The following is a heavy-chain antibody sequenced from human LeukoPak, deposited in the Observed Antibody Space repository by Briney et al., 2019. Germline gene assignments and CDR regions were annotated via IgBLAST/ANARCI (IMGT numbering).Heavy chain of an antibody. V-gene: IGHV4-59*08. J-gene: IGHJ4*02. D-gene: IGHD3-22*01. CDR3: AGKYFYDVSGYFYVDY. CDR2: VYYSGST. Sequence: PSETLSLTCNVSGGSTSSYYWSWIRQPPGKGLEWIGYVYYSGSTNYNPSLKSRVTISIDTSKNQFSLKLSSVTAADTAVYYCAGKYFYDVSGYFYVDYWGQGTLVTVSS. CDR1: GGSTSSYY.